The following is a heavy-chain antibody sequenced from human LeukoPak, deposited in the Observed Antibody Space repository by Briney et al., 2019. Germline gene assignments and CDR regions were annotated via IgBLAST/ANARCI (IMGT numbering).Heavy chain of an antibody. V-gene: IGHV4-4*02. CDR2: ISHVGST. J-gene: IGHJ4*02. CDR1: GDSISNGNW. Sequence: SETLSLTCTVSGDSISNGNWWIWVRLPPGKGLDWIGEISHVGSTKYSPSLKDRVTISKDNSKNQFSLKLNSVTAADTATYYCTRSSGWWSLDYWGQGALVTVSS. D-gene: IGHD6-13*01. CDR3: TRSSGWWSLDY.